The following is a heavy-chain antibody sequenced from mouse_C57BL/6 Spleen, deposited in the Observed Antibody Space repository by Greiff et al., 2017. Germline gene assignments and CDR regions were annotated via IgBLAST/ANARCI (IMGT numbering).Heavy chain of an antibody. CDR3: TSSHYYGRPFDY. V-gene: IGHV1-5*01. J-gene: IGHJ2*01. CDR2: IYPGNIDT. Sequence: VQLQQSGTVLARPGASVKMSCKTSGYTFTSYWMHWVKQRPGQGLEWIRAIYPGNIDTSYNQKFKGKAKLTAVTSTSTAYMELSSLTYDDSAVYYCTSSHYYGRPFDYWGQGTTLTVSS. D-gene: IGHD1-1*01. CDR1: GYTFTSYW.